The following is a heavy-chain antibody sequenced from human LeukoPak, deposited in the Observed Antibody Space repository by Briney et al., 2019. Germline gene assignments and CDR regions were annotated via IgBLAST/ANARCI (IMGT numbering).Heavy chain of an antibody. D-gene: IGHD3-16*02. CDR2: IIPIFGTA. V-gene: IGHV1-69*05. CDR1: GGTFSSYA. J-gene: IGHJ3*02. CDR3: ATEGDYVWGSYRPSPPAFGI. Sequence: GASVKVSCKASGGTFSSYAISWVRQAPGQGLEWMGGIIPIFGTANYAQKFQGRVTITTDESTSTAYMELSSLRSEDTAVYYCATEGDYVWGSYRPSPPAFGIWGQGTMVTVSS.